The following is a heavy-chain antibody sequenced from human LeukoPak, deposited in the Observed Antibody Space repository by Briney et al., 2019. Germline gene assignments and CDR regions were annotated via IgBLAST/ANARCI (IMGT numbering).Heavy chain of an antibody. V-gene: IGHV3-23*01. CDR2: ISGSGGST. CDR3: AKDPLVPAAISYYFDY. D-gene: IGHD2-2*01. J-gene: IGHJ4*02. CDR1: GFTFSSYA. Sequence: GGSLRLSCAASGFTFSSYAISWVHQAPGKGLEWVSAISGSGGSTYYADSVKGRFTISRDNSKNTLYLQMNSLRAEDTAVYYCAKDPLVPAAISYYFDYWGQGTLVTVSS.